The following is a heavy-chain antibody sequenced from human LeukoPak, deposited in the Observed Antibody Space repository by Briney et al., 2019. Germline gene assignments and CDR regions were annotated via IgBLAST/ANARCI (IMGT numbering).Heavy chain of an antibody. CDR1: GGSITSSSYY. CDR3: ARQSPNTYNSNWYNWVDP. D-gene: IGHD6-13*01. CDR2: IYYSGST. V-gene: IGHV4-39*01. J-gene: IGHJ5*02. Sequence: SETLSLTCTVSGGSITSSSYYWGWIRQPPGKGLEWIGSIYYSGSTSYNPSLMSRLTVSVDTSKNQFSLKLSSVTAADTAVYYCARQSPNTYNSNWYNWVDPWGQGTLVTVSS.